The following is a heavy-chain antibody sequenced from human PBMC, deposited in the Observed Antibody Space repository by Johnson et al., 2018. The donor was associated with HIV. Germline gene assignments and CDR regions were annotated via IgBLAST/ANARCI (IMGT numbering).Heavy chain of an antibody. Sequence: VQLVESGGGLVEPGGSLRLSCGASGFSVSNTYMNWVRQAPGKGLEWVSVIYSGGGTYYEDSVKGRFTISRDNSRDTVHLQMNSLRSEDTAVYFCARDQAYRSSWAFSFDIWGQGTMVIVSS. CDR3: ARDQAYRSSWAFSFDI. CDR1: GFSVSNTY. J-gene: IGHJ3*02. CDR2: IYSGGGT. V-gene: IGHV3-66*02. D-gene: IGHD6-13*01.